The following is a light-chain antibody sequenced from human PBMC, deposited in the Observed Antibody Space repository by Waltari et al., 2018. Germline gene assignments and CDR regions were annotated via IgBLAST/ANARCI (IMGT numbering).Light chain of an antibody. CDR3: QQYDSIVLT. Sequence: ELVLTQYPGTLSCSPGEIATLAWSASQSVSNNFLNWYKQKPGQTPRLLIYGASSRATGIPVRVSGSGSGTDFTLSISRLVPEDFAVYYCQQYDSIVLTFGGGTKVEI. CDR1: QSVSNNF. V-gene: IGKV3-20*01. J-gene: IGKJ4*01. CDR2: GAS.